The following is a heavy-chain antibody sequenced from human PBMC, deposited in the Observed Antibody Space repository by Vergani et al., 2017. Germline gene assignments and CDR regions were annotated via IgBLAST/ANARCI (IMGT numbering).Heavy chain of an antibody. Sequence: DVHLAESGGGFFQPGGSLRLSCAASGFSLSRFWMSWVRQAPEKGLEWVAHISPDGSATSYVDSVKGRFTISRDNTKNSLSLQMSGLRVEDTGVYYCARDRYYLGSGSYPYFYYYGLDVWGQGTAVTVSS. V-gene: IGHV3-7*01. CDR1: GFSLSRFW. J-gene: IGHJ6*02. CDR3: ARDRYYLGSGSYPYFYYYGLDV. D-gene: IGHD3-10*01. CDR2: ISPDGSAT.